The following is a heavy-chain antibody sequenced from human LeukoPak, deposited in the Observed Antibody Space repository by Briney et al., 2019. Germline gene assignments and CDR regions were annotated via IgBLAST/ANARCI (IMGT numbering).Heavy chain of an antibody. D-gene: IGHD2-15*01. J-gene: IGHJ6*03. Sequence: SETLSLTCTVSGGSISSGSYYWSWIRQPAGKGLEWIGRIYTSGSTNYNPSLKSRVTISVDTSKNQFSLKLSSVTAADTAVYYCATCGGSCYYYYYYMDVWGKGTTVTISS. CDR3: ATCGGSCYYYYYYMDV. CDR1: GGSISSGSYY. CDR2: IYTSGST. V-gene: IGHV4-61*02.